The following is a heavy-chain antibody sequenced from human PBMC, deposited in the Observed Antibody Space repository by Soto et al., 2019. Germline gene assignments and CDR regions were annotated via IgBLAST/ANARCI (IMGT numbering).Heavy chain of an antibody. D-gene: IGHD6-19*01. J-gene: IGHJ4*02. Sequence: PGGSLRFSCAASGFTFSSYGMHWVRQAPGKGLEWVAVIWYDGSNKYYADSVKGRFTISRDNSKNTLYLQMNSLRAEDTAVYYCAKGTPIAVASFDYWGQGTLVTVSS. V-gene: IGHV3-33*06. CDR3: AKGTPIAVASFDY. CDR1: GFTFSSYG. CDR2: IWYDGSNK.